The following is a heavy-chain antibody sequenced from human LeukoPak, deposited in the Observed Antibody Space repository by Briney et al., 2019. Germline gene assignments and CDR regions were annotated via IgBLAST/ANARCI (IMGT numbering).Heavy chain of an antibody. CDR1: GFTFSTSW. V-gene: IGHV3-53*01. D-gene: IGHD1-7*01. CDR2: IYSGGST. CDR3: ASLNYNGLDY. Sequence: GGSLRLSCAASGFTFSTSWMSWVRQAPGKGLEWVSVIYSGGSTYYADSVKGRFTISRDNSKNTLYLQMNSLRAEDTAVYYCASLNYNGLDYWGQGTLVTVSS. J-gene: IGHJ4*02.